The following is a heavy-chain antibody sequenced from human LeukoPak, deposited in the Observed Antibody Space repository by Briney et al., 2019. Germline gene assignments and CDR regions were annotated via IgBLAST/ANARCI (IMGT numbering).Heavy chain of an antibody. CDR2: ISSSGSTI. CDR1: GLTFSSYT. CDR3: ASLGIVGVYWFDP. D-gene: IGHD1-26*01. Sequence: PGGSLRLSCAASGLTFSSYTMNWVRQAPGKGLEWVSYISSSGSTIYYADSVKGRFIISRDNAKNSLYMQMHSLRAEDTAVYYCASLGIVGVYWFDPWGQGTLVTVSS. V-gene: IGHV3-48*04. J-gene: IGHJ5*02.